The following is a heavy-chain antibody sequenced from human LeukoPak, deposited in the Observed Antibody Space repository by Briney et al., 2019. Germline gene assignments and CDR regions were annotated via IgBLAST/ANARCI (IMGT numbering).Heavy chain of an antibody. J-gene: IGHJ5*02. CDR1: GFTFSDYY. CDR3: ARERTKYYYGSGSLTNWFDP. D-gene: IGHD3-10*01. CDR2: ISSSGSTI. V-gene: IGHV3-11*01. Sequence: GGSLRLSCAASGFTFSDYYMSWIRQAPGKGLEWASYISSSGSTIYYADSVKGRFTISRDNAKNSLYLQMNSLRAEDTAVYYCARERTKYYYGSGSLTNWFDPWGQGTLVTVSS.